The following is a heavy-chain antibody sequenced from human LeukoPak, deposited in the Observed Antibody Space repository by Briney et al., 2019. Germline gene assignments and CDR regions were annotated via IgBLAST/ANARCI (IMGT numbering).Heavy chain of an antibody. Sequence: SQTLSLTCTVSGGSISSYYWSWIRQPPGKGLEWIGYIYYSGSTNYNPSLKSRVTISVDTSKNQFSLKLSSVTAADTAVYYCARTTTTVVTPAFDPWGQGTLVTVSS. D-gene: IGHD4-23*01. CDR1: GGSISSYY. J-gene: IGHJ5*02. CDR3: ARTTTTVVTPAFDP. CDR2: IYYSGST. V-gene: IGHV4-59*01.